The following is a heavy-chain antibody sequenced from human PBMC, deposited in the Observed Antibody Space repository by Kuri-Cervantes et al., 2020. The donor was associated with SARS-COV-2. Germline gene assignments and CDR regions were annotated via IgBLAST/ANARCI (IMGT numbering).Heavy chain of an antibody. CDR3: AKHAMVRGVIITKAGGTDH. J-gene: IGHJ4*02. V-gene: IGHV3-23*01. Sequence: GESLKISCAASGFTFSSYAMSWVRQAPGKGLEWVSAISGSGGSTYYADSVKGRFTISRDNSKNTLYLQMNSLRAEDTAVYYCAKHAMVRGVIITKAGGTDHWGQGTLVTVSS. D-gene: IGHD3-10*01. CDR2: ISGSGGST. CDR1: GFTFSSYA.